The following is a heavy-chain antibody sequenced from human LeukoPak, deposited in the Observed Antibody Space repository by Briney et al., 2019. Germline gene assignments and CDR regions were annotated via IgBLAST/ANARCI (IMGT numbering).Heavy chain of an antibody. D-gene: IGHD3-22*01. J-gene: IGHJ4*02. V-gene: IGHV1-2*02. Sequence: ASVKVSCKTSGYTFTSYYMHWVRQAPGQGLEWMGCVNPTSGGTNYAQKFQGRVTMTRDTSISTAYMELSRLRSDDTAVYYCVRVYYYYDSSGILTLYFDYWGQGTLVTVSS. CDR3: VRVYYYYDSSGILTLYFDY. CDR1: GYTFTSYY. CDR2: VNPTSGGT.